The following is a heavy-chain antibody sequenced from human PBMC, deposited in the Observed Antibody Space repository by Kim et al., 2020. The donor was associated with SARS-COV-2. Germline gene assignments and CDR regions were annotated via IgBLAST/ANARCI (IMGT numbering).Heavy chain of an antibody. CDR1: GYTFTSYG. J-gene: IGHJ4*02. Sequence: ASVKVSSKASGYTFTSYGISWVRQAPGQGLEWMGWISAYNGNTNYAQKLKGRVTMTTDTSTSTAYMELRSLRSDDTAVYYCARGLIAAAGTGFDYWGQGTLVTVSS. D-gene: IGHD6-13*01. V-gene: IGHV1-18*01. CDR2: ISAYNGNT. CDR3: ARGLIAAAGTGFDY.